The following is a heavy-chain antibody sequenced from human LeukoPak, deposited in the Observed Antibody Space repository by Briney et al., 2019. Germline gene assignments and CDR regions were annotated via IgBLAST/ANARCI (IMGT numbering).Heavy chain of an antibody. CDR3: ARPHYYNDSSGYSDAYFDY. J-gene: IGHJ4*02. CDR2: IKTDGSST. Sequence: GGSLRLSCAASGFTFTTYWMHWVRQAPGKGLVWVSRIKTDGSSTNYADSVKGRFTISRDNAKNTVYLQMNSLRAEDTAVYYCARPHYYNDSSGYSDAYFDYWGQGTLVTVSS. CDR1: GFTFTTYW. V-gene: IGHV3-74*01. D-gene: IGHD3-22*01.